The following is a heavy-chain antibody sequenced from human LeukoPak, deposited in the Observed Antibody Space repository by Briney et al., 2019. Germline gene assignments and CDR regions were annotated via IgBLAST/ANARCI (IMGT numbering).Heavy chain of an antibody. CDR1: GFTFSSYA. D-gene: IGHD6-19*01. J-gene: IGHJ4*02. V-gene: IGHV3-30*04. CDR2: ISDDENNK. Sequence: GGSLRLSCAASGFTFSSYAMHWVRQAPGKELEWVAVISDDENNKYYADSVKGRFTISRDNSKNTLYLQMNSLRAEDTAVYYCAKVYSSGCSDYWGQGTLVTVSS. CDR3: AKVYSSGCSDY.